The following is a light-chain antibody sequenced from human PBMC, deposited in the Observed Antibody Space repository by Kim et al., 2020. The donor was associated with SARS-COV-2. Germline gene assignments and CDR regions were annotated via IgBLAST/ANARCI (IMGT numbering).Light chain of an antibody. CDR1: KSQLHSTGYDY. Sequence: PAANSCRPGKSQLHSTGYDYLVWYLQKPEQSPQLLIYLGSNRASGVPDRFSGSGSGTDFTLKISGVEAVDVGVYYCMQALQTPLTFGQGAKVDIK. V-gene: IGKV2-28*01. J-gene: IGKJ1*01. CDR2: LGS. CDR3: MQALQTPLT.